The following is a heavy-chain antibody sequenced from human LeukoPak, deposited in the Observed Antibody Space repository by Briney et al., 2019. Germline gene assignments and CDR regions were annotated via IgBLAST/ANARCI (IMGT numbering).Heavy chain of an antibody. CDR2: INPTSTSI. D-gene: IGHD3-10*01. CDR1: GLTFGDYS. J-gene: IGHJ5*01. Sequence: GGSLRLSCVAAGLTFGDYSINLVRRAPGKGLEWVSSINPTSTSIYYADAVRGRFTISRDNAKSSLYLQMDSLRAEDTAVYYCVRLRRNSNRSYYYYYYDSWGQGILATVSS. CDR3: VRLRRNSNRSYYYYYYDS. V-gene: IGHV3-21*01.